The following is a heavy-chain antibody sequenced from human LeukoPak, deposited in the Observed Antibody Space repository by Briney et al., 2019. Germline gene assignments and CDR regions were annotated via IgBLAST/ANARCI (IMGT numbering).Heavy chain of an antibody. CDR1: GFTFSSYS. D-gene: IGHD5-18*01. V-gene: IGHV3-21*01. Sequence: GGSLRLSCAASGFTFSSYSMNWVRQAPGKGLEWVSSISSSSSYIYYADSVKGRFTISRDNAKNSLYLQMNSLRAEDTAVYYCARVQRRYSYGFLFDDWGHETLVTVSS. J-gene: IGHJ4*01. CDR3: ARVQRRYSYGFLFDD. CDR2: ISSSSSYI.